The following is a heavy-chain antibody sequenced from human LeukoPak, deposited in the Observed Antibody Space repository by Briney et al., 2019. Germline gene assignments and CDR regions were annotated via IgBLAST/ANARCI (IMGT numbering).Heavy chain of an antibody. D-gene: IGHD3-22*01. CDR2: ISGSGGST. CDR3: AKAVYYDTTGAFDY. CDR1: EFTFSSYA. J-gene: IGHJ4*02. Sequence: GGSLRLSCAASEFTFSSYAMTWVRQAPGKGLEWVSAISGSGGSTYYADSVKGRSTISRDNSKNTLYLQMNSLRAEDTAVYYCAKAVYYDTTGAFDYWGQGTLVTVSS. V-gene: IGHV3-23*01.